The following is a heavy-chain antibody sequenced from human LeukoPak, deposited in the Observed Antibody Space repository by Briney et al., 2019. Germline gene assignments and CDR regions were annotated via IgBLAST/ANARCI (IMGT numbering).Heavy chain of an antibody. CDR3: AKDKGLSSGWYD. CDR2: ISAYNGNT. J-gene: IGHJ4*02. V-gene: IGHV1-18*01. CDR1: GYTFITYG. D-gene: IGHD6-19*01. Sequence: EASVKVSCKASGYTFITYGISWVRQAPGQGLEWMGWISAYNGNTKYAQKFQGRVTMTTDTSTSTAYMELRSLTSDNTAVYYCAKDKGLSSGWYDWGQGTLVTVSS.